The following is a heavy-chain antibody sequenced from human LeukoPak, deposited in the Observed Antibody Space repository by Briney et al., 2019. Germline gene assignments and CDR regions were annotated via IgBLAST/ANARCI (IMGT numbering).Heavy chain of an antibody. Sequence: GGSLRLSCAASGFTFSSYAMSWVRQAPGKGLEWVSAISGSGGSTYYADSVKGRFTISRDNSKNTLYLQMNSQRGEDRAVYYCAKDPFGASDGFDNWGQGTKVT. D-gene: IGHD1-26*01. V-gene: IGHV3-23*01. CDR2: ISGSGGST. CDR3: AKDPFGASDGFDN. J-gene: IGHJ3*02. CDR1: GFTFSSYA.